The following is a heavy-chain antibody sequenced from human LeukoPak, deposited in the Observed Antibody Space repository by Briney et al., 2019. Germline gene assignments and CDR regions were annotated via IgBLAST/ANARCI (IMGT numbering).Heavy chain of an antibody. CDR1: GFTFSSYL. CDR2: IKQDGSEK. J-gene: IGHJ4*02. D-gene: IGHD3-3*01. Sequence: GGSLRLSCAASGFTFSSYLMSWVRQAPGKGLEWVANIKQDGSEKYYVDSVKGRFTISRDNAKNSLYPQMNSLRAEDTAVYYCARTYYDFWSLYSSYFDYWGQGTLVTVSS. CDR3: ARTYYDFWSLYSSYFDY. V-gene: IGHV3-7*01.